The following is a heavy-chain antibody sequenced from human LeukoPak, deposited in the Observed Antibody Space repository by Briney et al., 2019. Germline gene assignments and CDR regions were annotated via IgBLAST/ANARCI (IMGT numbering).Heavy chain of an antibody. V-gene: IGHV3-53*01. D-gene: IGHD1-26*01. CDR2: IYSSGGGGTT. Sequence: GGSLRLSCAASGINVSSNYMSWVRQAPGKGLEWVSIIYSSGGGGTTFYADSVKGRFTISRDSSKNTLYLQMDSLRAEDTAVYYCAKDETHSGSYYEPNYFDYWGQGTLVTVSS. CDR1: GINVSSNY. CDR3: AKDETHSGSYYEPNYFDY. J-gene: IGHJ4*02.